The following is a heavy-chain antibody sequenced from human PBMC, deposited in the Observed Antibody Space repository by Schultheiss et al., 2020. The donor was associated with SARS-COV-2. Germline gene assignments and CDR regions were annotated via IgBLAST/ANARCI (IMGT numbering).Heavy chain of an antibody. J-gene: IGHJ6*02. Sequence: SETLSLTCAVSGGSISSGGYSWSWIRQPPGKGLEWIGYIYHSGSTYYNPSLKSRVTISVDTSKNQFSLKLSSVTAADTAVYYCARDQTGYSSSWPHYYYYGMDVWGQGTTVTVSS. CDR3: ARDQTGYSSSWPHYYYYGMDV. CDR1: GGSISSGGYS. CDR2: IYHSGST. V-gene: IGHV4-30-2*01. D-gene: IGHD6-13*01.